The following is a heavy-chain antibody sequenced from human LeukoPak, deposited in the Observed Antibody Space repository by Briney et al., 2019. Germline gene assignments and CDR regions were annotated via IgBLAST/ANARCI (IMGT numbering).Heavy chain of an antibody. CDR3: ARDRSGSYYGRFDY. CDR2: INSDGSSI. J-gene: IGHJ4*02. V-gene: IGHV3-74*01. D-gene: IGHD1-26*01. CDR1: GFTFSSYW. Sequence: VQPGGSLRLSCAASGFTFSSYWMHWVRQAPGKGLVWVSRINSDGSSIGYADSVKGRFTISRDNAKNTLYLQMNSLRAEDTAVYYCARDRSGSYYGRFDYWGQGTLVTVSS.